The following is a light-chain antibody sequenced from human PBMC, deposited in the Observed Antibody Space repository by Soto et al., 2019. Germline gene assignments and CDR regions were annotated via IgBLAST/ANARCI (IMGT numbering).Light chain of an antibody. Sequence: DIQLTQAPSFLSATAGDRVTITFRASQVISSYLAWYQQKPGRAPKLLIYAASTLQSGVPSRFSGSGSGTEFTLTITSLQPEDFATYYCQQLNSFPIPFGQGTRPANK. CDR2: AAS. J-gene: IGKJ5*01. CDR1: QVISSY. V-gene: IGKV1-9*01. CDR3: QQLNSFPIP.